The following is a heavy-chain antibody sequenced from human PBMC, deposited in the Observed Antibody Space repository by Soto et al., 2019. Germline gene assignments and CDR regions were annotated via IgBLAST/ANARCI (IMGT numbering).Heavy chain of an antibody. CDR3: ARDPGQDEAMDY. CDR1: GFAFSDFG. V-gene: IGHV3-33*01. J-gene: IGHJ4*02. Sequence: QVQVVESGGGVVQPGKSLRLFCAASGFAFSDFGMHWVRQAPAKGLEWVAVIWHDGKNKDYADYAKGRFAISRDNSRNILYLEMNSLRVEDTAVYYCARDPGQDEAMDYWGQGTLVTVSS. CDR2: IWHDGKNK.